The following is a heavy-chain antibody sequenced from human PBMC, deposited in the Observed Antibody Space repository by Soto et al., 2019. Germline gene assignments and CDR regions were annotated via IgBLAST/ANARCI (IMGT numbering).Heavy chain of an antibody. V-gene: IGHV6-1*01. CDR3: ARDRIRVLDS. CDR1: GDSVSTNSAA. CDR2: TYYRSEWYT. D-gene: IGHD3-10*01. J-gene: IGHJ4*02. Sequence: SQTLSLTCAISGDSVSTNSAAWNWIRQSPSRGLEWLGRTYYRSEWYTDYAVFVRSRITINPDTSKNQFSLQLNSVTPEDTAIYYCARDRIRVLDSWGQGTLVTVSS.